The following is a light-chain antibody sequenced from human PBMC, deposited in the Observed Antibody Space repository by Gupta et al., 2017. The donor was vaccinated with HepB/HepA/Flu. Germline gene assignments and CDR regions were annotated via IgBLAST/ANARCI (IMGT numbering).Light chain of an antibody. CDR3: QQRDYWPGPT. CDR2: DAS. V-gene: IGKV3-11*01. CDR1: QSVSSY. J-gene: IGKJ4*01. Sequence: GERASLSCRASQSVSSYLAWYQHKPGQAPRLLIYDASKRAPGIPARFNGSGSGTDFTLTISSLEPEDFAVYYGQQRDYWPGPTFGGGTKVEIK.